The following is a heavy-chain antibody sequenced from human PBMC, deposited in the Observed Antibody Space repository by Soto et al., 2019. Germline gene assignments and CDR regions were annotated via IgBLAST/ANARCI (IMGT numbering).Heavy chain of an antibody. CDR3: ARKIRFPPPTWFDP. CDR1: GGSFSGYY. V-gene: IGHV4-34*01. CDR2: INHSGST. J-gene: IGHJ5*02. D-gene: IGHD3-3*01. Sequence: SETLSLTCAVYGGSFSGYYWSWIRQPPGKGLEWIGEINHSGSTNYNPSLKSRVTISVDTSKNQFSLKLSSVTAADTAVYYCARKIRFPPPTWFDPSGPGPLLTVSS.